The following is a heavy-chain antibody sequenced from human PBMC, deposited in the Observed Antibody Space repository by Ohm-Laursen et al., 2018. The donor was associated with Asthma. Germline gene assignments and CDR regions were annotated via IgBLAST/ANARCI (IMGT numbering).Heavy chain of an antibody. V-gene: IGHV3-30-3*01. J-gene: IGHJ4*02. CDR1: GFTFSSYA. Sequence: SLRLSCAAPGFTFSSYAMHWVRQAPGKGLEWVAVGGSYYDGGLKYYADSVNGRFTVSRDDSKNTLYLQMNSLRPDDTAVYYCARDVMEWYLPAFDFWGQGTLVTVSS. CDR3: ARDVMEWYLPAFDF. D-gene: IGHD3-3*01. CDR2: GGSYYDGGLK.